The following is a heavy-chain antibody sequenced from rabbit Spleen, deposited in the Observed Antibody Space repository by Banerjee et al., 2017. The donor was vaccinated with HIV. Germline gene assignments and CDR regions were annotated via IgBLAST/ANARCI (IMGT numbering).Heavy chain of an antibody. J-gene: IGHJ3*01. CDR1: GFDFSSYG. CDR2: IDPIFSGT. D-gene: IGHD1-1*01. V-gene: IGHV1S7*01. Sequence: QLKESGGGLVQPGGSLKLSCKASGFDFSSYGVTWVRQAPGKGLEWIGFIDPIFSGTYYANWVNGRFTISSHNAQNTLYLQLNSLTAADTATYFCARDGSSSGYYRDTRLDLWGQGTLVTVS. CDR3: ARDGSSSGYYRDTRLDL.